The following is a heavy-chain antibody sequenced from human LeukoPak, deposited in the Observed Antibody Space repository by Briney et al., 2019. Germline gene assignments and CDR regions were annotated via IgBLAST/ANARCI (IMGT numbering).Heavy chain of an antibody. CDR1: GFTFSSYA. D-gene: IGHD3-10*01. V-gene: IGHV3-23*01. J-gene: IGHJ4*02. CDR3: AKDGVPLGDGSGSYSAY. CDR2: ITGSGGST. Sequence: PGGCLRLSCAASGFTFSSYAMSWVRQAPGKGLKWVSAITGSGGSTYYADSVKGRFTISRDNSKNTLYLQMNSLRAEDTAVYYCAKDGVPLGDGSGSYSAYWGQGTLVTVSS.